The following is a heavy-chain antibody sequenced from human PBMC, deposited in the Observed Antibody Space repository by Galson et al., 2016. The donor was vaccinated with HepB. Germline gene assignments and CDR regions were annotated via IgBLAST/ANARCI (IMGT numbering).Heavy chain of an antibody. CDR2: IYPGDSDT. J-gene: IGHJ4*02. D-gene: IGHD1-7*01. Sequence: QSGAEVKKPGESLKISCTASGYSFTPYWIGWVRQVPGKGLEWVGIIYPGDSDTRYNPSFQGKVTISADRSISTARLQRSSLKASDTAIYYCARRKNYAPDYWGQGTLVTVSS. CDR1: GYSFTPYW. V-gene: IGHV5-51*01. CDR3: ARRKNYAPDY.